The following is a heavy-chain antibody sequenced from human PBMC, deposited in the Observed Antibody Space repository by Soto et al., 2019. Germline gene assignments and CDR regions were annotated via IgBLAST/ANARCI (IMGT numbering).Heavy chain of an antibody. V-gene: IGHV1-18*01. J-gene: IGHJ4*02. Sequence: QVQLVQSGAEVKKPGASVKVSCKASGYTFITYGVSWVRQAPGQGLDWLGWISTYNGNTRYAERLQGRVTMTTDTTMNTGYMELRNLRSDDTAVYYCARGPTDYYDNSGNYFLDYWGQGTLVTVSS. CDR2: ISTYNGNT. CDR3: ARGPTDYYDNSGNYFLDY. D-gene: IGHD3-22*01. CDR1: GYTFITYG.